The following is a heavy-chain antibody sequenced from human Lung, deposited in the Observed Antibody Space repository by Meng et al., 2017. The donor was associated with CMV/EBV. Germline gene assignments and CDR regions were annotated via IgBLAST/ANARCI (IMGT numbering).Heavy chain of an antibody. CDR3: VRNRGYSYGLGAY. CDR1: GFTFSDYY. J-gene: IGHJ4*02. V-gene: IGHV3-11*01. Sequence: SXKISXAASGFTFSDYYMSWIRQAPGKGLEWVSYRSSSGSTIYYADSVKGRFTISRDNAKNSPDLQMNSLRAEDTDVYYCVRNRGYSYGLGAYWGQGTXVTVSS. D-gene: IGHD5-18*01. CDR2: RSSSGSTI.